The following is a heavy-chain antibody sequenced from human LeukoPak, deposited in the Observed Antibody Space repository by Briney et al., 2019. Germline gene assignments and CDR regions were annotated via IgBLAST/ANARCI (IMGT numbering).Heavy chain of an antibody. D-gene: IGHD3-3*01. J-gene: IGHJ4*02. CDR2: IYTSGST. Sequence: SETLSLTCTVSGGSISSYYWSWIRQPAAKGLEWIGRIYTSGSTNYNPSLKSRVTMSVDTSKNQFSLKLSSVTAADTAVYYCTRDLTEDLTIFGVVPTLSYWGQGTLVTVSS. CDR3: TRDLTEDLTIFGVVPTLSY. CDR1: GGSISSYY. V-gene: IGHV4-4*07.